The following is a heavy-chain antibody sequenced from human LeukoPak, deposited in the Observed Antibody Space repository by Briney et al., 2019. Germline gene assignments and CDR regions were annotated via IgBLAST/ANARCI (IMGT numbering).Heavy chain of an antibody. CDR3: AKAIQYGSGNYDY. D-gene: IGHD3-10*01. J-gene: IGHJ4*02. Sequence: GGSLRLSCAASGFTFSSYAMTWVRQAPGKGLEWVSAISGSGGITYYADSVKGRFTISRDNSKNTLYLQMRSLRAEDTAVYYCAKAIQYGSGNYDYWGQGSLVTVPS. CDR1: GFTFSSYA. V-gene: IGHV3-23*01. CDR2: ISGSGGIT.